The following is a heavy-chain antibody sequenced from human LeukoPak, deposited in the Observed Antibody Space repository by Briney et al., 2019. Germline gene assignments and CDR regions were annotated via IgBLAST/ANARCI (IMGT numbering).Heavy chain of an antibody. Sequence: SETLSLTCTVSGGSISSSSYYWGWIRQPPGKGLKWIGSMYYSGSTYYNPSLKSRVTMSVDTSKNQSSLQLSSVTAADTAVYYRAKTVTANASWYSDYWGQGTLVTVSS. CDR1: GGSISSSSYY. CDR2: MYYSGST. J-gene: IGHJ4*02. CDR3: AKTVTANASWYSDY. V-gene: IGHV4-39*01. D-gene: IGHD2-21*02.